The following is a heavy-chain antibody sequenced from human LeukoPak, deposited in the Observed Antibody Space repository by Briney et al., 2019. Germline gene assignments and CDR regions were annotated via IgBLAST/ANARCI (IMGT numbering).Heavy chain of an antibody. Sequence: SVKVSCKASGGTFSRFTISWVRQAPGQGFEWMGGITPIFGTANFAQKFQGRVSITADESTSTAFMELSSLRSEDTAVYYCAREWGLESSGYYYAYWGQGTTVTVSS. CDR1: GGTFSRFT. D-gene: IGHD3-22*01. V-gene: IGHV1-69*13. J-gene: IGHJ4*03. CDR2: ITPIFGTA. CDR3: AREWGLESSGYYYAY.